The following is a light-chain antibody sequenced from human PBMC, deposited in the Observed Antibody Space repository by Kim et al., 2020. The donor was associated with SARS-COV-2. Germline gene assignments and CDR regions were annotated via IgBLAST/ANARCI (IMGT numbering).Light chain of an antibody. CDR1: QSLVSSGGNTY. Sequence: PASISCRYSQSLVSSGGNTYLNWFQQRPGQSPRRLIYTVSNRDSGVPDRFSGSGSGTDFTLQISRVEAEDVGVYFCLQGTHWPWTFGQGTKVDIK. CDR3: LQGTHWPWT. V-gene: IGKV2-30*01. CDR2: TVS. J-gene: IGKJ1*01.